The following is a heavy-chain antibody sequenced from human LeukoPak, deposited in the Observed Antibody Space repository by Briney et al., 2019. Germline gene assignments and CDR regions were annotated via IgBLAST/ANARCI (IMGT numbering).Heavy chain of an antibody. J-gene: IGHJ4*02. D-gene: IGHD3-10*01. Sequence: GGSLRLSCAASGCTFSSYSMNWVRQAPGKGLEWVSSISSRSSYIYYADSVKGRFTISRDNAKNSLYLQMNSLRAEDTAVYYCARDAGYYYGSGSSSDYWGQGTLVTVSS. V-gene: IGHV3-21*01. CDR3: ARDAGYYYGSGSSSDY. CDR2: ISSRSSYI. CDR1: GCTFSSYS.